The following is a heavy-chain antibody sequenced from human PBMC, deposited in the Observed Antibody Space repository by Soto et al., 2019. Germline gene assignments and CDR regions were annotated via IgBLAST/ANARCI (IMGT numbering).Heavy chain of an antibody. J-gene: IGHJ4*02. D-gene: IGHD3-22*01. CDR3: ARGPDYYDSSGYPSFDY. CDR2: IIPIFGTA. Sequence: ASVKVSCKASGGTFSSYAIGWVRQAPGQGLEWMGGIIPIFGTANYAQKFQGRVTITADKSTSTAYMELSSLRSEDTAVYYCARGPDYYDSSGYPSFDYWGQGTLVTVSS. CDR1: GGTFSSYA. V-gene: IGHV1-69*06.